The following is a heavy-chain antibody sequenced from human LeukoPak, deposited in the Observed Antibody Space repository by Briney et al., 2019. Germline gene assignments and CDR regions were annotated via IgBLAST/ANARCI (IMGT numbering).Heavy chain of an antibody. D-gene: IGHD2-8*02. CDR1: GYTFTSYD. V-gene: IGHV1-8*01. CDR2: MNPNSGNT. Sequence: GASVKVSCKASGYTFTSYDINWVRQATGQGLEWMGWMNPNSGNTGYAQKFQGRVTVTRNTSISTAYMELSSLRSEDTAVYYCAITPDHRTGYYFDYWGQGTLVTVSS. CDR3: AITPDHRTGYYFDY. J-gene: IGHJ4*02.